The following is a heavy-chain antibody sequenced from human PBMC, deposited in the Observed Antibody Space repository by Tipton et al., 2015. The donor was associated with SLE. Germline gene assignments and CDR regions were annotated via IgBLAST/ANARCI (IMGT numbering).Heavy chain of an antibody. V-gene: IGHV3-21*04. CDR1: GFTFSSYA. CDR3: ASFLAVAGTDAFDI. CDR2: ISSSSSYI. Sequence: GSLRLSCAASGFTFSSYAMSWVRQAPGKGLEWVSSISSSSSYIYYADSVKGRFTISRDNSKNTLYLQMNSLRAEDTAVYYCASFLAVAGTDAFDIWGQGTMVTVSS. D-gene: IGHD6-19*01. J-gene: IGHJ3*02.